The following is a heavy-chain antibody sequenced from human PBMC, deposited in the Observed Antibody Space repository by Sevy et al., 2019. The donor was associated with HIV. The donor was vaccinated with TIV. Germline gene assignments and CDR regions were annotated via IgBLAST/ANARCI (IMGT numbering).Heavy chain of an antibody. Sequence: GGSLRRSCAASGFTFEDYGMSWVRQVPGKGPEWVSGINWNGGRTSYEDSLKGRFTISRDNAKKALYLQMKGLRAEDTALYYCARDPPSYYDYRTGYHDFWGQGTRVTVSS. CDR3: ARDPPSYYDYRTGYHDF. J-gene: IGHJ4*01. CDR1: GFTFEDYG. D-gene: IGHD3-3*01. V-gene: IGHV3-20*04. CDR2: INWNGGRT.